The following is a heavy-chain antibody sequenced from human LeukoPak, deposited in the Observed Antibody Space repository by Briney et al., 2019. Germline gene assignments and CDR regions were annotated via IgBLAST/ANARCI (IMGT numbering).Heavy chain of an antibody. D-gene: IGHD6-13*01. Sequence: SETLSLTCTVSGGSISSSSDYWGWIRQAPGKGLEWIGSIYYHENTYYNSSLKSRVTISVDTSKNQFSLKLSSVTAADTAVYYCARVIAAAGNAFDIWGQGTMVTVSS. J-gene: IGHJ3*02. CDR1: GGSISSSSDY. CDR2: IYYHENT. V-gene: IGHV4-39*07. CDR3: ARVIAAAGNAFDI.